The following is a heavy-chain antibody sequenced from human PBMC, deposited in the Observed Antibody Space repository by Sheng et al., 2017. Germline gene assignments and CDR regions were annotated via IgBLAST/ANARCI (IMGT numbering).Heavy chain of an antibody. Sequence: QVQLQESGPGLVKPSQTLSLTCTVSGGSISSGSYYWSWIRQPAGKGLEWIGRIYTSGSTNYNPSLKSRVTISVDTSKNQFSLKLSSVTAADTAVYYCARSMVRGVATDWFDPWGQGTLVTVSS. CDR3: ARSMVRGVATDWFDP. D-gene: IGHD3-10*01. CDR1: GGSISSGSYY. V-gene: IGHV4-61*02. J-gene: IGHJ5*02. CDR2: IYTSGST.